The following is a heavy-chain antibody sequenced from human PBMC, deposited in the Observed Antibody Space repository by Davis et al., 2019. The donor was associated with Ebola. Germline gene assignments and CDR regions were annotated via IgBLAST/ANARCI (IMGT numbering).Heavy chain of an antibody. CDR1: GGAISDHY. D-gene: IGHD6-19*01. J-gene: IGHJ4*02. V-gene: IGHV4-59*11. Sequence: PSETLSLTCTLSGGAISDHYWSWIRQPPGQGLEWIGYMYYSGSSSYNPSLKSRVTISADSSKSQVSLRLTSVTASDTAVYDCARAVSGWYVTWGPGIMVTVSS. CDR2: MYYSGSS. CDR3: ARAVSGWYVT.